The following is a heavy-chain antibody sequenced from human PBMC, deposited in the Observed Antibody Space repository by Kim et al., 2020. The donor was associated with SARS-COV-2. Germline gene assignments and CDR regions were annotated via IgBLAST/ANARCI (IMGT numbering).Heavy chain of an antibody. J-gene: IGHJ2*01. CDR2: IKEDGSEK. D-gene: IGHD3-3*01. CDR1: GFTFSSYW. CDR3: ARDKSTYYDFWSGYWYFDL. V-gene: IGHV3-7*01. Sequence: GGSLRLSCAASGFTFSSYWMSWVRQAPGKGLEWVANIKEDGSEKYYVDSVKGRFTISRDNAKNSLYLQMNSLRAEDTAVYYCARDKSTYYDFWSGYWYFDLWGRGTLVTVSS.